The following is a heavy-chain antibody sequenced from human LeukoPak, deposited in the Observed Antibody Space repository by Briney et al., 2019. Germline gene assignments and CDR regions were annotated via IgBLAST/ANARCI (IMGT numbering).Heavy chain of an antibody. Sequence: ASVKVSCKASGYTFTSYDINWVRQATGQGLGWMGWMNPNSGNTGYAQKFQGRVTMTRNTSISTAYMELSSLRSEDTAVYYCARKVNHESRYYYYGMDVWGQGTTVTVSS. D-gene: IGHD2-21*01. J-gene: IGHJ6*02. V-gene: IGHV1-8*01. CDR2: MNPNSGNT. CDR1: GYTFTSYD. CDR3: ARKVNHESRYYYYGMDV.